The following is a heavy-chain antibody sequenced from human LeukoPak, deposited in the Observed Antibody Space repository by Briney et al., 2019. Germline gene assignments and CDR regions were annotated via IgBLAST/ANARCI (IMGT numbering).Heavy chain of an antibody. CDR3: ARSSPVSGRYFDY. J-gene: IGHJ4*02. V-gene: IGHV4-30-2*01. Sequence: SQTLSLTCAVSGGSISSGGYSWSWIRQPPGKGLEWIGYIYHSGSTYYNPPLKSRVTISVDRSKNQFSLKLSSVTAADTAVYYCARSSPVSGRYFDYWGQGTLVTVSS. CDR1: GGSISSGGYS. CDR2: IYHSGST. D-gene: IGHD2-15*01.